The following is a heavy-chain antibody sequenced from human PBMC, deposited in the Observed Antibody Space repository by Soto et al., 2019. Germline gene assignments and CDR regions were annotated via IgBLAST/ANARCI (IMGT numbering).Heavy chain of an antibody. Sequence: QVELLQSGAELKKPVTSVKVSCKASAGTFKNSIISWVRQARGRGLEWLGGIIPFSGKAGYAQRFRGRVTITEDASTSAAYMEVSSLRWDDTAVYYCAREHCYQLSSFDHYYGMDVWGQGTTVTVSS. CDR3: AREHCYQLSSFDHYYGMDV. CDR2: IIPFSGKA. D-gene: IGHD2-21*02. V-gene: IGHV1-69*01. CDR1: AGTFKNSI. J-gene: IGHJ6*02.